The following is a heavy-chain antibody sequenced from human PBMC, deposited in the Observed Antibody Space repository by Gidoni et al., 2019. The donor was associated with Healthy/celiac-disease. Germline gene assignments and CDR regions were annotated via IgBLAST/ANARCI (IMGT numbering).Heavy chain of an antibody. J-gene: IGHJ6*02. D-gene: IGHD5-18*01. CDR1: GGSISSSY. V-gene: IGHV4-59*01. Sequence: QVQLQESGPGLVKPSEPLSLTCTFSGGSISSSYWSLIRQPPGKGLEWIGYIYYSGSTNYNPSLKRRVTISVDTSKNQFSLKLSSVTAADTAVYYCAREKRGYSYGRTERDYYYYGMDVWGQGTTVTVSS. CDR2: IYYSGST. CDR3: AREKRGYSYGRTERDYYYYGMDV.